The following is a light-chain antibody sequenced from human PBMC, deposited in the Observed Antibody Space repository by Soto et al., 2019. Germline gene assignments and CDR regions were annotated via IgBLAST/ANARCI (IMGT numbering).Light chain of an antibody. V-gene: IGLV2-14*03. CDR1: INHLGNENY. Sequence: LTLPASGSGCQAQSITSPCTGSINHLGNENYVSWYQQRPGKVPKLIIYDVRDRPSGVSYRFSAAKAGYTASLTISGLQADDEAVYYCGSYRTTDTPYVFGTGTKVTAL. CDR2: DVR. J-gene: IGLJ1*01. CDR3: GSYRTTDTPYV.